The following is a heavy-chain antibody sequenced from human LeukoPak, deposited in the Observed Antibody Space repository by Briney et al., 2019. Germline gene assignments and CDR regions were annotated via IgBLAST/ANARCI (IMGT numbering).Heavy chain of an antibody. D-gene: IGHD3-10*01. V-gene: IGHV3-23*01. CDR3: AKEEWGFGEFPLFMDV. Sequence: GGTLRLSCAASGFTFSSYGMSWVRQAPGKGLEWVSAISGSGGSTYYADSVKGRFTISRDKSKNTLYLQMNSLRAEDTAVYYCAKEEWGFGEFPLFMDVWGKGTTVTISS. J-gene: IGHJ6*03. CDR1: GFTFSSYG. CDR2: ISGSGGST.